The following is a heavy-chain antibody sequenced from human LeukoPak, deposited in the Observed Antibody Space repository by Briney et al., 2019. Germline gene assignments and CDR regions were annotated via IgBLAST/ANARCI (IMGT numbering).Heavy chain of an antibody. Sequence: SGPGLVKSSQTLSLTCAISGDSVSSNSVTWHWIRQSPSRGLEWLGRTYYRSTWYNDYAVSVRGRITVNPDTSKNQFSLHLNSVTPEDTAVYYCARRLTQYVCFDPWGQGILVTVSS. CDR3: ARRLTQYVCFDP. CDR2: TYYRSTWYN. CDR1: GDSVSSNSVT. J-gene: IGHJ5*02. D-gene: IGHD2-2*01. V-gene: IGHV6-1*01.